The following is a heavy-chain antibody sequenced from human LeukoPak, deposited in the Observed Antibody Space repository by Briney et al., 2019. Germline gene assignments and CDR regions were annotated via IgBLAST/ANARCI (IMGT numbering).Heavy chain of an antibody. CDR3: ARLRWLPKGPLDY. V-gene: IGHV3-30*04. D-gene: IGHD5-24*01. Sequence: GGSLRLSCAASGFTFSSYAMHWVRQAPGKGLEWVAVISYDGSNKYYADSVKGRFTISRDNSKNTLYLQMNSLRAEDTAVYYCARLRWLPKGPLDYWGQGTLVTVSS. CDR2: ISYDGSNK. J-gene: IGHJ4*02. CDR1: GFTFSSYA.